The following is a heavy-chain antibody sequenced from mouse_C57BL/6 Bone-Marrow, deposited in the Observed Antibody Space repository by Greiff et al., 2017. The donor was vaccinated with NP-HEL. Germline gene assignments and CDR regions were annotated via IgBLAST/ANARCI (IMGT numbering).Heavy chain of an antibody. Sequence: VQLQQSGAELVRPGASVTLSCKASGYTFTDYEMHWVKQTPVHGLEWIGAIDPETGGTAYNQKFKGKAILTADKSSSTAYMELRSLTSEDSAVYYCTRWGYSWFAYWGQGTLVTVSA. CDR1: GYTFTDYE. D-gene: IGHD2-12*01. V-gene: IGHV1-15*01. CDR2: IDPETGGT. J-gene: IGHJ3*01. CDR3: TRWGYSWFAY.